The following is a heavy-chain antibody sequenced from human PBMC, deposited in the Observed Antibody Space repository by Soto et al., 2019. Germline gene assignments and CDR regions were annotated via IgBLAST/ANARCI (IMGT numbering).Heavy chain of an antibody. J-gene: IGHJ4*02. CDR2: INPSGGST. Sequence: QVQLVQSGAEVKKPGASVKVSCKASGYTFTSYYMHWVRQAPGQGLEWMGIINPSGGSTSYAQKFHGRVTMTSDTSTSTVYMELSSLRSEDTAVYYCASGDYGDYMAFDYLGQGTLVTVSS. CDR1: GYTFTSYY. D-gene: IGHD4-17*01. CDR3: ASGDYGDYMAFDY. V-gene: IGHV1-46*01.